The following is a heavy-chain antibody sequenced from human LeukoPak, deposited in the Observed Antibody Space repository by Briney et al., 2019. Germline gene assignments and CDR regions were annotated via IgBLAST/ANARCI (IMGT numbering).Heavy chain of an antibody. J-gene: IGHJ5*02. Sequence: SETLSLTCTVSGGSISSYYWSWIRQPPGKGLEWIGYIYYSGSTNYNPSLKSRVTMSVDTSKNKFSLKLSSVTAADAAVYYCARDSGTTGEVKFDPWGQGTLVTVSS. CDR1: GGSISSYY. CDR2: IYYSGST. V-gene: IGHV4-59*12. D-gene: IGHD3-10*01. CDR3: ARDSGTTGEVKFDP.